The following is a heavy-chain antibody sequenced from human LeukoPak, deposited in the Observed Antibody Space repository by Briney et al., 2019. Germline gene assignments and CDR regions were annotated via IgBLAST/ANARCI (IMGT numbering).Heavy chain of an antibody. D-gene: IGHD3-22*01. Sequence: PTETLSLTCTLSGGSITSYYWSWIRQPPGKGLEWIGHVYYSGSTKYNPTLQNRVTISVDTSKSHFSLKLTSVTTADTAVYYCARVIAAPNWLDPWGQGILVSVSS. CDR1: GGSITSYY. CDR3: ARVIAAPNWLDP. V-gene: IGHV4-59*01. CDR2: VYYSGST. J-gene: IGHJ5*02.